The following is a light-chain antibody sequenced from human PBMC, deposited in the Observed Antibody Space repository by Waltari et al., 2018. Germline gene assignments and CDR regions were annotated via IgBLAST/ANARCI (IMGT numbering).Light chain of an antibody. Sequence: QGVFDRSDNKNYQAWYQHKPGQPPKLLFYWASTRESGVPDRFSASVSGTDFTLTINNLQAEDVAVYYCQQYYRSRTFGQGTKVEIK. CDR1: QGVFDRSDNKNY. CDR2: WAS. V-gene: IGKV4-1*01. CDR3: QQYYRSRT. J-gene: IGKJ1*01.